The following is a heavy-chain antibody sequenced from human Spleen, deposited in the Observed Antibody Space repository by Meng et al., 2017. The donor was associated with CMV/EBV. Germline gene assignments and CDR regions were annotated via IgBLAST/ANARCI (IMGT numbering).Heavy chain of an antibody. CDR2: ISYDGSNK. CDR3: ARDPTDRVEQYYFDY. CDR1: GFTFSSYA. D-gene: IGHD5-12*01. V-gene: IGHV3-30-3*01. J-gene: IGHJ4*02. Sequence: GGSLRLSCAASGFTFSSYAMHWVRQAPGKGLEWVAVISYDGSNKYYADSVKGRFTISRDNSKNTLYLQMNSLRAEDTAVYYCARDPTDRVEQYYFDYWGQGTLVPSPQ.